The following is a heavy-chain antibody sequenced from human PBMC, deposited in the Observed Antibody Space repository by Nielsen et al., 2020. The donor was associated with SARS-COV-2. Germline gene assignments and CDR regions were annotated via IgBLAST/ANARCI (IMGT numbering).Heavy chain of an antibody. CDR2: IDPRDSYT. J-gene: IGHJ4*02. Sequence: GGSLGLSCKASGYSSSNSWITWMRQTPGKGLEWIGRIDPRDSYTNYSPSFKGHVTMSVDKSRTTSGRTTAYLQWRSLEASDTAVFYCATHWPSNWYSDFWGQGTLVTVSS. CDR1: GYSSSNSW. V-gene: IGHV5-10-1*01. CDR3: ATHWPSNWYSDF. D-gene: IGHD2-21*01.